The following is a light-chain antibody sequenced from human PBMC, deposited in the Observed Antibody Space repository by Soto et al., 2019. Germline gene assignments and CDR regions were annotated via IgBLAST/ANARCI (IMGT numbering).Light chain of an antibody. Sequence: EIVLTQSPATLSLSPGERATLSCGASQSVRSSYLAWYQQKPGLAPRLLIYDASSRAIGIPDRFSGSGSGTDFTLTISRLEPEDFAVYYCQHYGRSPTFGPGTKV. CDR2: DAS. J-gene: IGKJ1*01. CDR3: QHYGRSPT. V-gene: IGKV3D-20*01. CDR1: QSVRSSY.